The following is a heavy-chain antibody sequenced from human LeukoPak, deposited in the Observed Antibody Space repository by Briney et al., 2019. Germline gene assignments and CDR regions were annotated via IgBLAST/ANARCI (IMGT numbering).Heavy chain of an antibody. J-gene: IGHJ3*02. CDR2: INPSGGST. CDR1: GCTFTSYY. D-gene: IGHD1-26*01. CDR3: ARGWGSGSYYDAFDI. V-gene: IGHV1-46*01. Sequence: GASVKVSCKASGCTFTSYYMHWVRQAPGQGLEWMGIINPSGGSTSYAQKFQGRVTMTRDTSTSTVYMELSSLRSEDTAVYYCARGWGSGSYYDAFDIWGQGTMVTVSS.